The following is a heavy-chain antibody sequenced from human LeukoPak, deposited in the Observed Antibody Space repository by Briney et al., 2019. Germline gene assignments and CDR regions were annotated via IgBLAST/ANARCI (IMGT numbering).Heavy chain of an antibody. CDR3: AKGPYSSSWYWFDP. CDR2: ISGSGGSA. D-gene: IGHD6-13*01. Sequence: GGSLRLSCAASGFTFSSYAMSWVRQAPGKGLEWVSAISGSGGSAYYADSVKGRFTISRDNSKNTLYLQMNSLRAEDTAVYYCAKGPYSSSWYWFDPWGQGTLVTVSS. J-gene: IGHJ5*02. CDR1: GFTFSSYA. V-gene: IGHV3-23*01.